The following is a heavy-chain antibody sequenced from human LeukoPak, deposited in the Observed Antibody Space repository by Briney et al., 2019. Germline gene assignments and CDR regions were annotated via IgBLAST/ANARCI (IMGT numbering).Heavy chain of an antibody. CDR3: ASMVVRGAPVGDY. J-gene: IGHJ4*02. V-gene: IGHV4-34*01. Sequence: SETLSLTCAVYGGSFSGYYWSWIRQPPGKGLEWIGEVNHSGSTNYNPSLKSRVTISVDTSENQFSLKLSSVTAADTAVYYCASMVVRGAPVGDYWGQGTLVTVSS. D-gene: IGHD3-10*01. CDR1: GGSFSGYY. CDR2: VNHSGST.